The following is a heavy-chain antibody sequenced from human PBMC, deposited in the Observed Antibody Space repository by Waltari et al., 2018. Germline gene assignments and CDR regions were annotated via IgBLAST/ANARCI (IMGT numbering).Heavy chain of an antibody. CDR2: IIPIFGTA. CDR3: ATSTVNIVAYWYFDL. CDR1: GGTFSSYA. Sequence: QVQLVQSGAEVKKPGSSVKVSCKASGGTFSSYAISWVRQAPGQGLEWMGGIIPIFGTANYEQKFQGRVTSTTDESTSTAYMELSSLRSEDTAVYYCATSTVNIVAYWYFDLWGRGTLVTVSS. D-gene: IGHD5-12*01. V-gene: IGHV1-69*05. J-gene: IGHJ2*01.